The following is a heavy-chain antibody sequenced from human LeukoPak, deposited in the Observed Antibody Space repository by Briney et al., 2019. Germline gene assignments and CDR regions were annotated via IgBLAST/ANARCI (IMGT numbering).Heavy chain of an antibody. D-gene: IGHD5-12*01. J-gene: IGHJ4*02. V-gene: IGHV1-24*01. CDR2: FDPEDGKT. CDR1: GDTLTELS. Sequence: ASVKVSCKVTGDTLTELSIHWVRQAPGKGLEWMGGFDPEDGKTIYAQNFQGRVSMTEDTSTDTAYMELSSLRSDDTAVYYCATGSEATLEEFYFDHWGQGTLVSVSS. CDR3: ATGSEATLEEFYFDH.